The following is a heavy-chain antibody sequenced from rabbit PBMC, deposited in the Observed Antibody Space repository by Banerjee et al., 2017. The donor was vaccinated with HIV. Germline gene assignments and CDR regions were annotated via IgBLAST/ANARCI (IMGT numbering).Heavy chain of an antibody. J-gene: IGHJ4*01. D-gene: IGHD4-2*01. CDR1: GFTLSSYW. CDR2: IYADSSGST. Sequence: QSLEESGGDLVKPGASLTLTCTASGFTLSSYWMSWVRQAPGKGLEWIASIYADSSGSTYYASWAKGRFTISKTSSTTVTLQMTSLTAADTATYFCARDIDVGNTLWGQGTLVTVS. V-gene: IGHV1S40*01. CDR3: ARDIDVGNTL.